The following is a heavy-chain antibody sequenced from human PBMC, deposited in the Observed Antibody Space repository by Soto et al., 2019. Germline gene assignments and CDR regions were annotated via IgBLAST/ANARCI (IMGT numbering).Heavy chain of an antibody. CDR3: AHRATMTIFGLIIDNGIWFDP. V-gene: IGHV2-5*02. D-gene: IGHD3-3*01. CDR1: GFSLSTSGAA. Sequence: QINLIESGPTLVKPTQTLTLTCTFSGFSLSTSGAAVGWVRQPPGRALEWLALIYGDGDKRYNASLGNRLTITKDTSMNQVVLTLTNVDPADTATYYCAHRATMTIFGLIIDNGIWFDPWGQGTRVIVSS. J-gene: IGHJ5*02. CDR2: IYGDGDK.